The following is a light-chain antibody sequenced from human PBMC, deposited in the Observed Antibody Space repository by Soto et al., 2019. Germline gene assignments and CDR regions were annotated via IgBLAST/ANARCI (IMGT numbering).Light chain of an antibody. CDR2: EVT. J-gene: IGLJ1*01. CDR1: SSDVGKYDR. Sequence: QSALTPPPSVSGSPGQSVTISCTGTSSDVGKYDRVSWYQQPPGTAPKLIIYEVTNRPSGVPARFSGSKSGNTASLTISGLQAEDEADYYCSSYTSTSRYVFGAGTKVTVL. V-gene: IGLV2-18*02. CDR3: SSYTSTSRYV.